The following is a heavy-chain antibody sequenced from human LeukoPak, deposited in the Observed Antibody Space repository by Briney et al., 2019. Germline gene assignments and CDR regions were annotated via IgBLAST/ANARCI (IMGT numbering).Heavy chain of an antibody. Sequence: PSETLSLTCTVSGGSISSYYWSWIRQPPGKGLEWIGYIYYSGSTNYNPSLKSRVTISVDTSKNQFSLKLSSVTAADTAVYYCARRKGYGDYDWFDPWGQGTLVTVSS. J-gene: IGHJ5*02. CDR1: GGSISSYY. V-gene: IGHV4-59*08. CDR3: ARRKGYGDYDWFDP. D-gene: IGHD4-17*01. CDR2: IYYSGST.